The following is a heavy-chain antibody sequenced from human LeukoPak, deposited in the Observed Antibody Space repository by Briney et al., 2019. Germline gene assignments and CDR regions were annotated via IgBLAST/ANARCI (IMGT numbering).Heavy chain of an antibody. CDR2: IYYSGST. D-gene: IGHD3-22*01. CDR3: ARDRYYYDSSGYSPWFDP. CDR1: GGSIRSYY. V-gene: IGHV4-59*01. J-gene: IGHJ5*02. Sequence: PSETLSLTCTVSGGSIRSYYWSWIRQPPGKGLEWIGYIYYSGSTNYNPSLKSRVTISVDTSKNQFSLKLSSVTAADTAVYYCARDRYYYDSSGYSPWFDPWGQGTLVTVSS.